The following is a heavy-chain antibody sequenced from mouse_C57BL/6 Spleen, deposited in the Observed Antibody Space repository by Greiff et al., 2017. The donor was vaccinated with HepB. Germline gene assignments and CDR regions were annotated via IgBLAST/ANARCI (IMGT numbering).Heavy chain of an antibody. Sequence: DVKLVESEGGLVQPGSSMKLSCTASGFTFSDYYMAWVRQVPEKGLEWVANINYDGSSTYYLDSLKSRFIISRDNAKNILYLQMSSLKSEDTATYYCARDRGIYYDYDGFDYWGQGTTLTVSS. CDR2: INYDGSST. J-gene: IGHJ2*01. CDR3: ARDRGIYYDYDGFDY. V-gene: IGHV5-16*01. D-gene: IGHD2-4*01. CDR1: GFTFSDYY.